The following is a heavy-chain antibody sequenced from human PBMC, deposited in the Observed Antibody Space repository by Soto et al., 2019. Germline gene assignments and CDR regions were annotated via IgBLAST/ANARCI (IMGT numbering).Heavy chain of an antibody. Sequence: ASVKVSCKASGYTFTGYYMHWVRQAPGQGLEWMEWINPNSGGTNYAQKFQGWVTMTRDTSISTAYMELSRLRSDDTAVYYCARGALVVIPARYGMDVWGQGTTVTVSS. V-gene: IGHV1-2*04. J-gene: IGHJ6*02. CDR2: INPNSGGT. D-gene: IGHD3-22*01. CDR3: ARGALVVIPARYGMDV. CDR1: GYTFTGYY.